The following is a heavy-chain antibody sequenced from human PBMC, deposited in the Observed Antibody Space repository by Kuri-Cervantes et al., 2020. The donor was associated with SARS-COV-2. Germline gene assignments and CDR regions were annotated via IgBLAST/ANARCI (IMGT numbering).Heavy chain of an antibody. J-gene: IGHJ4*02. D-gene: IGHD2-8*01. CDR1: GESFSGHY. V-gene: IGHV4-34*01. Sequence: SETLSLTCAVYGESFSGHYWSWIRQPPGKGLEWIGEINHVGSTKYNPSLKSRVIVSVDTSKNQFSLNLTSVTAADTAVYYCARGRHTNTGRPGYFDSWGQGTQVTDSS. CDR3: ARGRHTNTGRPGYFDS. CDR2: INHVGST.